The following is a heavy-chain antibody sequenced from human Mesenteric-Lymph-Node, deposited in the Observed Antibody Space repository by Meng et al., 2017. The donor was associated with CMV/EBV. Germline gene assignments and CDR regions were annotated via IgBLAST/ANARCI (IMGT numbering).Heavy chain of an antibody. CDR2: IYSGGST. V-gene: IGHV3-53*01. CDR3: ARDPGSSSPP. D-gene: IGHD6-6*01. Sequence: GESLKISCAASGFTVSNNYMSWIRQAPGKGLEWVSVIYSGGSTYYADSVKGRFIISRDSSKNTLYLQMSSLRAEDTAVYYCARDPGSSSPPWGQGTLVTVSS. CDR1: GFTVSNNY. J-gene: IGHJ5*02.